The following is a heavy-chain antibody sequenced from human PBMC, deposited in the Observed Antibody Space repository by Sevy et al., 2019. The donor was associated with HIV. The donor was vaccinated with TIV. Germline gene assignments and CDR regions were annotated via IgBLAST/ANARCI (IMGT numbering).Heavy chain of an antibody. CDR1: GFTFSSYG. V-gene: IGHV3-30*02. CDR3: AKEERGYCSGGNCYFLLFCFGY. D-gene: IGHD2-15*01. Sequence: GGSLRLSCAASGFTFSSYGMHWVRQAPCKGLEWVTFIRYDGSNKYYADSVKGRFTISRDNCKNTLYLQMNSLRAEDTAVYYCAKEERGYCSGGNCYFLLFCFGYWGQGTLVTVSS. CDR2: IRYDGSNK. J-gene: IGHJ4*02.